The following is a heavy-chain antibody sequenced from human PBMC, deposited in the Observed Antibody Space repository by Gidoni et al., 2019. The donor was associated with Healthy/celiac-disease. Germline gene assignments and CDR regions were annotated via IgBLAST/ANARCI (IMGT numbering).Heavy chain of an antibody. CDR1: AFTFSSYA. CDR2: ISYDGSKK. V-gene: IGHV3-30*04. Sequence: QVQLVESGGGVVQPGRSLRLPCLASAFTFSSYAMHLVRQAPAKGLEWVAVISYDGSKKYYADSVKGRFTISRDNSKNTLYLQMNSLRAEDTAVYYCARDGTKVVVVAATLDYWGQGTLVTVSS. CDR3: ARDGTKVVVVAATLDY. J-gene: IGHJ4*02. D-gene: IGHD2-15*01.